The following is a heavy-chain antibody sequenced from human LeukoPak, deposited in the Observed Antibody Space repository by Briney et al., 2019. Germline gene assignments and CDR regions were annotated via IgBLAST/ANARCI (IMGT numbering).Heavy chain of an antibody. CDR3: ARAAVARRPLGY. CDR2: MNPNRGTT. CDR1: VYTFTSYD. J-gene: IGHJ4*02. Sequence: GASVNVSCKASVYTFTSYDINWVRQATGQGLEWMGWMNPNRGTTGYAQKFQGRVTMTRNPSISTAYMELSSLRSEDTAVYYCARAAVARRPLGYWGQGTLVTVSS. D-gene: IGHD6-19*01. V-gene: IGHV1-8*01.